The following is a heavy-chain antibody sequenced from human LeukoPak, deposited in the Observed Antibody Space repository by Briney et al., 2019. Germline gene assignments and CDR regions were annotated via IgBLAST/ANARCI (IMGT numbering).Heavy chain of an antibody. D-gene: IGHD4-17*01. CDR3: VYGDHAVGAFDI. J-gene: IGHJ3*02. CDR1: GFTFSSYW. Sequence: GGSLRLSCAASGFTFSSYWMSWVRQAPGKGLEWVANIKQDGSQKYYVDSVKGRFTISRDNAKNSLYLQMNSLRAEDTAVYYCVYGDHAVGAFDIWGQGTMVTVSS. V-gene: IGHV3-7*03. CDR2: IKQDGSQK.